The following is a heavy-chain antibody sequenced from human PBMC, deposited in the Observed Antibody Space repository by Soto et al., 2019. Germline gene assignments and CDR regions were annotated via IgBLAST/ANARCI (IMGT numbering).Heavy chain of an antibody. D-gene: IGHD1-1*01. CDR1: GFSLTTSGVG. J-gene: IGHJ5*02. CDR2: IYWDDDK. Sequence: QITLKESGPPLVKPTQTLTLTCTFSGFSLTTSGVGVGWIRQPPGKALEWLALIYWDDDKLYSPSLKSRLTITKDTSKNQVVLTMTNMDPVDTAPYYCAHRPPAWVRGWFDPWGQGTLVTVSS. CDR3: AHRPPAWVRGWFDP. V-gene: IGHV2-5*02.